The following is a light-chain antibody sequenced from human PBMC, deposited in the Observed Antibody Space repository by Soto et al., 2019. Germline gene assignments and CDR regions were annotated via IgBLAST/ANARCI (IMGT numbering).Light chain of an antibody. J-gene: IGLJ2*01. Sequence: QSALPQPRSVSGSPGQSVTISCTGTSSDIGGSNFVSWYQQHPGKAPKLMIYDVTKRLSGVPDRFSGSKSGNTASLTISGLQADDEADYYCCSYTGRVVFGGGTKVTVL. V-gene: IGLV2-11*01. CDR1: SSDIGGSNF. CDR3: CSYTGRVV. CDR2: DVT.